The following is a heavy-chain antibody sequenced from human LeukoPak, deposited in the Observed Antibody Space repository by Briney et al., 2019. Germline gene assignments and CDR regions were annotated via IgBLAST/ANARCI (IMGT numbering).Heavy chain of an antibody. CDR3: ARWRRVPAAMVHYYYGMDV. Sequence: GGSLRLSCAASGFTFSSYAMSWVRQAPGKGLEWVSAISGSGGSTYYADSVKGRFTISRDNSKNTLYLQMNSLRAEDTAVYYCARWRRVPAAMVHYYYGMDVWGQGTTVTVSS. D-gene: IGHD2-2*01. CDR1: GFTFSSYA. J-gene: IGHJ6*02. V-gene: IGHV3-23*01. CDR2: ISGSGGST.